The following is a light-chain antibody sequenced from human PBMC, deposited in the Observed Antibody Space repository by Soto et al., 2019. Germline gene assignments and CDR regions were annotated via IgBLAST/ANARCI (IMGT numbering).Light chain of an antibody. V-gene: IGKV3-20*01. CDR2: GAS. CDR3: QXFGDSPPAFT. CDR1: QSVRSKY. J-gene: IGKJ2*01. Sequence: ESMLTQSPATLSLSPGERATLSCRASQSVRSKYLTWYQQKPGQAPRLLIYGASLRATGVPDRFSGSGSGTDFTLTISRLEPEDVAXYYCQXFGDSPPAFTFGQGTKLEI.